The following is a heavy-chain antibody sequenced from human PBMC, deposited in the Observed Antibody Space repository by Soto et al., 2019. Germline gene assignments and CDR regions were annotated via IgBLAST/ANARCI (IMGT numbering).Heavy chain of an antibody. Sequence: GGSLRLSCAASGFTFSSYSMNWVRQAPGKGLEWVSSISSSSSYIYYADSVKGRFTISRDNAKNSLYLQMNSLRAEDTAVYYCARPNWAGGGNCYYYGMDVWGQGTTVTVSS. CDR1: GFTFSSYS. D-gene: IGHD7-27*01. CDR3: ARPNWAGGGNCYYYGMDV. J-gene: IGHJ6*02. CDR2: ISSSSSYI. V-gene: IGHV3-21*01.